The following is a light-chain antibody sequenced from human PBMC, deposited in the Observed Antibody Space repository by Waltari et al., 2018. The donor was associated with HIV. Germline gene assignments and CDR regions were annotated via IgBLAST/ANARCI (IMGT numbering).Light chain of an antibody. J-gene: IGKJ4*01. CDR1: QSVDTF. CDR3: QRRGNGLT. V-gene: IGKV3-11*01. CDR2: DAT. Sequence: EIVLTQSPDTLSVSPGERATLSCRASQSVDTFLAWYQQKLGQAPRLLIYDATKRATGIPARFSGSGSGTDFTLTISSLEPEDFAVYYCQRRGNGLTFGGGTKVEIK.